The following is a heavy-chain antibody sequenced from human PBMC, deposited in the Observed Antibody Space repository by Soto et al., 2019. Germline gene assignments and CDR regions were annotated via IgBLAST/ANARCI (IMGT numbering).Heavy chain of an antibody. J-gene: IGHJ4*02. CDR3: ARDFCHEYYLDY. D-gene: IGHD3-3*01. CDR2: STDSSDTV. V-gene: IGHV3-48*02. Sequence: GGSLRLSCVASGLSFSNNEVTWVRQVPGKGLEWVSYSTDSSDTVHSSHSVRGRFTNSRDNAESSLYLQMNSLRDEDTALYFCARDFCHEYYLDYWGRGTLVTVSS. CDR1: GLSFSNNE.